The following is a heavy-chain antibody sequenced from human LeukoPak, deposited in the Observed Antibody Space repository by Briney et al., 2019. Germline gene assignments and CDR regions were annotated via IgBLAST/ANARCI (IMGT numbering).Heavy chain of an antibody. Sequence: SETLSLTCTVSGGSISSYYWSWIRQPPGKGLEWIGYIYYSGSTNYNPSLKSRVTISVDTSKNQFSLKLSSVTAADTAVYYCARGPYSSSWYANWFDPWGRGTLVTVSS. D-gene: IGHD6-13*01. J-gene: IGHJ5*02. CDR2: IYYSGST. CDR1: GGSISSYY. V-gene: IGHV4-59*01. CDR3: ARGPYSSSWYANWFDP.